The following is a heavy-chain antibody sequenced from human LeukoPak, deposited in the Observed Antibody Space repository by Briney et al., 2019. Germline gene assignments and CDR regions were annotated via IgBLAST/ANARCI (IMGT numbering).Heavy chain of an antibody. D-gene: IGHD1-7*01. J-gene: IGHJ4*02. Sequence: ASVKVSCKVSGYTLTELSMHWVRQAPGQGLEWMGIINPSGGSTSYAQKFQGRVTMTRDTSTSTVYMELSSLRSEDTAVYCCARDGGTGITGTTGILDWGQGTLVTVSS. CDR1: GYTLTELS. V-gene: IGHV1-46*01. CDR2: INPSGGST. CDR3: ARDGGTGITGTTGILD.